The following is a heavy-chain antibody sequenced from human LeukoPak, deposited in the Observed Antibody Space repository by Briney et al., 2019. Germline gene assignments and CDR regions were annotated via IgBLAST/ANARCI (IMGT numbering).Heavy chain of an antibody. J-gene: IGHJ4*02. CDR2: IKSKTDGGTT. Sequence: GGSLRLSCAASGFTFSNAWMSWVRQAPGKGVEWVGRIKSKTDGGTTDYAAPVKGRFTISRDDSKNTLYLQMISLRAEDAAVYYCAKDIGFYYYDTWGKGTLVTASS. V-gene: IGHV3-15*01. CDR3: AKDIGFYYYDT. D-gene: IGHD3-22*01. CDR1: GFTFSNAW.